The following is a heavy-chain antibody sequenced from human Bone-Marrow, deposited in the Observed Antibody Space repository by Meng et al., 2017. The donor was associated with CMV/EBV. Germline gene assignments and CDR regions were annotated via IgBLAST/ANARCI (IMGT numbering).Heavy chain of an antibody. V-gene: IGHV4-59*01. Sequence: SETLSLTCTVSGGSISSYYWSWIRQPPGKGLEWIGYIYYSGSTNYNPSLKSRVTISVDTSNNHFSLKLSSVTAADTAVYYCARVERATRDIDYWGQGTLVPVSS. CDR1: GGSISSYY. CDR3: ARVERATRDIDY. D-gene: IGHD5-24*01. J-gene: IGHJ4*02. CDR2: IYYSGST.